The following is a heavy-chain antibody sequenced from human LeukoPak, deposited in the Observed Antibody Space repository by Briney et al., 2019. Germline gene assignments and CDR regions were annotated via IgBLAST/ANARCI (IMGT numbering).Heavy chain of an antibody. CDR3: AREATVPLGY. CDR1: GVTFSSYT. D-gene: IGHD4-11*01. Sequence: SVKVSCQASGVTFSSYTISWVRQAPGQGLEWMGRIIPILGIANYAQKFQGRVTITADKSTSTAYMELSSLRSEDTAVYYCAREATVPLGYWGQGTLVTVSS. CDR2: IIPILGIA. J-gene: IGHJ4*02. V-gene: IGHV1-69*04.